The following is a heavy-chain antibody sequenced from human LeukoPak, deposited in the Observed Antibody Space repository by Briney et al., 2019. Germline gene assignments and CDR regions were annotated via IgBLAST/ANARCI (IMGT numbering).Heavy chain of an antibody. J-gene: IGHJ5*02. CDR1: DASIRSHF. D-gene: IGHD1-26*01. CDR3: ARGSGSPRFDP. V-gene: IGHV4-59*11. Sequence: SETLSLTCNVSDASIRSHFWSWLRQSPGKGLEYIGYIFYSGDTDYNPSLTSRATISLDTPKNQISLNLASVTAADTAVYYCARGSGSPRFDPWGQGTLVTVSS. CDR2: IFYSGDT.